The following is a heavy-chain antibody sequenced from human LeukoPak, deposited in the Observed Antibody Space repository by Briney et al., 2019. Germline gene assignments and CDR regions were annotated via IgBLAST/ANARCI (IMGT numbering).Heavy chain of an antibody. CDR3: ARSGWLRYYMDV. Sequence: PGGSLRLSCAASGFTFSSYEMNWVRQAPGKGLEWVSYISSSGSTIYYADSVKGRFAISRDNAKNSLYLQMNSLRAEDTAVYYCARSGWLRYYMDVWGKGTTATISS. D-gene: IGHD5-24*01. J-gene: IGHJ6*03. V-gene: IGHV3-48*03. CDR2: ISSSGSTI. CDR1: GFTFSSYE.